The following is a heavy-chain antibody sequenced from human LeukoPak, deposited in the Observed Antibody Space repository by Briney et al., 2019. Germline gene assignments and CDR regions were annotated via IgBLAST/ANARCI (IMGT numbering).Heavy chain of an antibody. CDR3: ARETLGASDNWFDP. V-gene: IGHV4-30-4*01. J-gene: IGHJ5*02. D-gene: IGHD1-26*01. CDR1: GGSISSGDYY. Sequence: SQTLSLTCTVSGGSISSGDYYWSWIRQPPGKGLEWIGYIYYSGSTYYNPSLKSRVTITVDTSKNQLSLKLSSVTAADTAVYYCARETLGASDNWFDPWGQGTLVTVSS. CDR2: IYYSGST.